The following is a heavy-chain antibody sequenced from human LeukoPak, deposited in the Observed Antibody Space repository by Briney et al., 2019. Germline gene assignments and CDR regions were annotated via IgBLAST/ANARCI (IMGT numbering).Heavy chain of an antibody. CDR3: ARGDCSGGSCSNFDY. CDR2: IYYSGST. Sequence: SETLSPTCTVSGGSISSGGYYWSWIRQHPGKGLEWIGYIYYSGSTYYNPSLKSRVTISVDTSKNQFSLKLSSVTAADTAVYYCARGDCSGGSCSNFDYWGQGTLVTVSS. J-gene: IGHJ4*02. V-gene: IGHV4-31*03. D-gene: IGHD2-15*01. CDR1: GGSISSGGYY.